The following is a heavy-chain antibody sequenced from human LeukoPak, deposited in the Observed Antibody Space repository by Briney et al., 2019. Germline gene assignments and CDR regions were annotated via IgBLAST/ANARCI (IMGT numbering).Heavy chain of an antibody. CDR3: AELGITMIGGV. D-gene: IGHD3-10*02. J-gene: IGHJ6*04. CDR2: ISGGNT. V-gene: IGHV3-38-3*01. CDR1: GFTVISNE. Sequence: GGSLRLSCAASGFTVISNEMSWVRQAPGKGLEWVSSISGGNTYYADSRKGRFTISRDNAKNSLYLQMNSLRAEDTAVYYCAELGITMIGGVWGKGTTVTISS.